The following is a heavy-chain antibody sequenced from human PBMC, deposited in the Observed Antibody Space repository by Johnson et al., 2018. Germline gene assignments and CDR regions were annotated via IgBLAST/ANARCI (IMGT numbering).Heavy chain of an antibody. J-gene: IGHJ4*02. Sequence: VQLVESGAEVRKPGESLKISCKGSGYRFTDYWIAWVRQMPGKGLQWMGIIYPGDSETKYSTSFQGQVTISADKSISTAHLQWSSLRASDTAIYYCARLWGPATVGADYWGQGTQVTVSS. D-gene: IGHD3-10*01. CDR1: GYRFTDYW. CDR3: ARLWGPATVGADY. V-gene: IGHV5-51*03. CDR2: IYPGDSET.